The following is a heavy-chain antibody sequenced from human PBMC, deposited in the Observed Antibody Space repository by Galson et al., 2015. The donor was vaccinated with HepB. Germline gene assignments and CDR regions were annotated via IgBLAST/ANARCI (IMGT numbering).Heavy chain of an antibody. J-gene: IGHJ4*02. CDR3: ASLISQQLYDY. D-gene: IGHD6-13*01. CDR1: GFTFSSYA. V-gene: IGHV3-30-3*01. Sequence: SLRLSCAASGFTFSSYAMHWVHQAPGKGLEWVAVISYGGSNKYYADSVKGRFTISRDNSKNTLYLQMNSLRAEDTAVYYCASLISQQLYDYWGQGTLVTVSS. CDR2: ISYGGSNK.